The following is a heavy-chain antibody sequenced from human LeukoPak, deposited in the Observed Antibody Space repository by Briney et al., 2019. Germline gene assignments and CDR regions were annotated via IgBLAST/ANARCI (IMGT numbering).Heavy chain of an antibody. CDR1: RFTFRTYT. V-gene: IGHV3-21*01. D-gene: IGHD2-2*02. CDR3: ARDGDCSSTSCYMTVAFDI. Sequence: GGSLRLSCAASRFTFRTYTMNWVRQAPGKRLEWVSSISSSSSYIYYADSVKGRFTISRDNAKNSLYLQMNSLRAEDTAVYYCARDGDCSSTSCYMTVAFDIWGQGTMVTVSS. CDR2: ISSSSSYI. J-gene: IGHJ3*02.